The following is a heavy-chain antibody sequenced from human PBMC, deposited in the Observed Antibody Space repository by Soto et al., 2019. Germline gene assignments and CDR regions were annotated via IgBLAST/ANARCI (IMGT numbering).Heavy chain of an antibody. Sequence: SLRLSCAASGFTFSSYAMSWVRQAPGKGLEWVSAISGSGGSTYYADSVKGRFTISRDNSKNTLYLQMSSLRAEDTAVYYCAKVLKTYYDFWSGYGNFDYWGQGTLVTVSS. D-gene: IGHD3-3*01. CDR2: ISGSGGST. CDR3: AKVLKTYYDFWSGYGNFDY. CDR1: GFTFSSYA. J-gene: IGHJ4*02. V-gene: IGHV3-23*01.